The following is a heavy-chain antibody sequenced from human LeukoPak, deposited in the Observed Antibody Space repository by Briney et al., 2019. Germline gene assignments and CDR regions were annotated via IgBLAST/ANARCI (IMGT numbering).Heavy chain of an antibody. D-gene: IGHD5-18*01. CDR2: IYYSGST. V-gene: IGHV4-59*01. CDR3: ARASPTAMVNPWYFDP. Sequence: KASETLSLTCTVSGGSISSYYWSWIRQPPGKGLEWIGYIYYSGSTNYNPSLKSRVTISVDTSKNQFSLKLRSVTAADTAVYYCARASPTAMVNPWYFDPWGRGTLVTVSS. J-gene: IGHJ2*01. CDR1: GGSISSYY.